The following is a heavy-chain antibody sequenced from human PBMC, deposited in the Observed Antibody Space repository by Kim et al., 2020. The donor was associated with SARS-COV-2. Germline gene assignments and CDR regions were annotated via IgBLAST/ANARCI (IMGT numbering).Heavy chain of an antibody. D-gene: IGHD3-10*01. J-gene: IGHJ6*02. CDR2: IYYSGST. V-gene: IGHV4-59*01. CDR3: AREVWFGELVGMDV. CDR1: GGSISSYY. Sequence: SETLSLTCTVSGGSISSYYWSWIRQPPGKGLEWIGYIYYSGSTNYNPSLKSRVTISVDTSKNQFSLKLSSVTAADTAVYYCAREVWFGELVGMDVWGQGTTVTVSS.